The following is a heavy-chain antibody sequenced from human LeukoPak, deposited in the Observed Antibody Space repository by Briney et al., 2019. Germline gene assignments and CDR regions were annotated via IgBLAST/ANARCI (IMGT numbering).Heavy chain of an antibody. CDR3: AREIIGGASFLDY. D-gene: IGHD1-26*01. J-gene: IGHJ4*02. V-gene: IGHV3-48*04. Sequence: GGSLRLSCAASGFTFSSYAMSWVRQAPGKGLEWVSYISGSSSTIYYADSVKGRFTISRDNAKNSLYLQLNSLRAEDTAVYFCAREIIGGASFLDYWGQGTLVSVSS. CDR2: ISGSSSTI. CDR1: GFTFSSYA.